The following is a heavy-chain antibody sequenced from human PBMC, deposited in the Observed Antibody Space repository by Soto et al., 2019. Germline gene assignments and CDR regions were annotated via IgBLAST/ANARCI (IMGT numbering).Heavy chain of an antibody. CDR1: GFTFSSYW. D-gene: IGHD6-13*01. J-gene: IGHJ6*02. CDR2: IKQDGSEK. V-gene: IGHV3-7*01. CDR3: ARDRGSSSWYYYYYGKDV. Sequence: GESLKISCAASGFTFSSYWMSWVRQAPGKGLEWVANIKQDGSEKYYVDSVKGRFTISRDNAKNALYLQMNSLRAEDTAVYYCARDRGSSSWYYYYYGKDVWGQGTTVTVSS.